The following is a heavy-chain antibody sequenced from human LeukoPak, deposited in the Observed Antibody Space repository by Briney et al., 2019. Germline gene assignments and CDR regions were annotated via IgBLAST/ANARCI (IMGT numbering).Heavy chain of an antibody. CDR3: ARLWYSSGWFQPFYFDY. Sequence: SETLSLTCTVSGGSISSGSYYWSWIRQPAGKGLEWIGRIYTSGSTNYNPSLKSRVTISVATSKNQFSLTLTSVTAADSGVYYCARLWYSSGWFQPFYFDYWGQGTLVTVSS. CDR1: GGSISSGSYY. J-gene: IGHJ4*02. D-gene: IGHD6-19*01. CDR2: IYTSGST. V-gene: IGHV4-61*02.